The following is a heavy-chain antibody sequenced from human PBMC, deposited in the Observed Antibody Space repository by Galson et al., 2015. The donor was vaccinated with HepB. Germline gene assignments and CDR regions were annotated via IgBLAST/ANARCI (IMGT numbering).Heavy chain of an antibody. CDR2: IGSDSRTI. CDR3: ARTDDFWSGYSSPFDY. V-gene: IGHV3-48*01. J-gene: IGHJ4*02. Sequence: SLRLSCAASGFSFSTYSMNWVRQAPGKGLEWISFIGSDSRTIYYADSVKGRFTISRDNAKNSLYLQMNSLRAEDTAVYYCARTDDFWSGYSSPFDYWGQGTLVTVSS. D-gene: IGHD3-3*01. CDR1: GFSFSTYS.